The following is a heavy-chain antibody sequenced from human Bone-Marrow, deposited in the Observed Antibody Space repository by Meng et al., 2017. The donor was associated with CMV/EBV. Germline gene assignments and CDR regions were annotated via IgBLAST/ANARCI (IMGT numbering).Heavy chain of an antibody. D-gene: IGHD6-19*01. J-gene: IGHJ4*02. CDR2: INHSGST. V-gene: IGHV4-34*01. CDR1: GGSFRGYY. Sequence: QDHPQQLGAGPFKSSEPMSLTCAVYGGSFRGYYWSWIRQPPGKGLEWIGEINHSGSTNYNPSLKSRVTISVDTSKNQFSLKLSSVTAADTAVYYCAREGHNSSGWSRWGQGTLVTVSS. CDR3: AREGHNSSGWSR.